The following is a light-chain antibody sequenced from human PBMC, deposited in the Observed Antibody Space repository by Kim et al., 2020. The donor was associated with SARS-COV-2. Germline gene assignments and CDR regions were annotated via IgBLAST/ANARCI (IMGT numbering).Light chain of an antibody. CDR1: SSNMGNNY. V-gene: IGLV1-51*01. J-gene: IGLJ2*01. CDR3: GTWDSSLSAVV. CDR2: DNN. Sequence: GQKVTISRSGSSSNMGNNYVSWYQQPPGTAPKLLIYDNNKRPSGIPDRFSGSKSGTSATLGITGLQTGDEADYYCGTWDSSLSAVVFGGGTKVTVL.